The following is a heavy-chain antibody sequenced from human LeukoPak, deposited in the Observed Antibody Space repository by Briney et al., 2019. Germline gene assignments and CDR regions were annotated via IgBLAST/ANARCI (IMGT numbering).Heavy chain of an antibody. CDR3: AKDADWEYYFDY. J-gene: IGHJ4*02. V-gene: IGHV3-33*06. CDR1: GFTFSSYW. D-gene: IGHD1-26*01. CDR2: IWYDGSNK. Sequence: GGSLRLSCAASGFTFSSYWMHWVRQAPGKGLEWVAVIWYDGSNKYYADSVKGRFTISRDNSKNTLYLQMNSLRAEDTAVYYCAKDADWEYYFDYWGQGTLVTVSS.